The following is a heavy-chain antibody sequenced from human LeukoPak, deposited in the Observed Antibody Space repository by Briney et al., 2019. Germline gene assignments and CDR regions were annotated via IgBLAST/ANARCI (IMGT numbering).Heavy chain of an antibody. CDR3: ARLDGYNGNFDY. V-gene: IGHV5-51*01. CDR2: IYPGDSDT. D-gene: IGHD5-24*01. Sequence: XXXXGXXXXXMGIIYPGDSDTRYSPSFQGQVTISADKSISTAYLQWSSLKASDTAMYYCARLDGYNGNFDYWGQGTLVTVSS. J-gene: IGHJ4*02.